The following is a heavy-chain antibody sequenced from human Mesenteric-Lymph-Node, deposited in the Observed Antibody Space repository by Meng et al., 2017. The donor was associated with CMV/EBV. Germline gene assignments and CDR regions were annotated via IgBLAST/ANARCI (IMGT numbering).Heavy chain of an antibody. Sequence: ETLSLTCAASGFTFSSYAMSWVRQAPGKGLEWVSVIYSGGSSTYYADSVKGRFTISRDNSKNTLYLQMNSLRAEDTAVYYCAKDRSGSYLGQGTLVTVSS. CDR2: IYSGGSST. V-gene: IGHV3-23*03. CDR3: AKDRSGSY. J-gene: IGHJ4*02. CDR1: GFTFSSYA. D-gene: IGHD1-26*01.